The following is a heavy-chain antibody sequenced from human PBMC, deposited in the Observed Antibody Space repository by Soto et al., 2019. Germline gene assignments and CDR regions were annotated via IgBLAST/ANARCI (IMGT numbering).Heavy chain of an antibody. CDR3: ARAYSSNWYDY. J-gene: IGHJ4*02. D-gene: IGHD6-13*01. CDR2: LSGSGDST. CDR1: GFTFSIDA. Sequence: PVGSLRLSCAASGFTFSIDAMSWVRQAPVKGLEWVSALSGSGDSTYYADSVKGRFTISRDNSKNTLYVQMNSLRAEDTAVYYCARAYSSNWYDYWGQGTLVTVSS. V-gene: IGHV3-23*01.